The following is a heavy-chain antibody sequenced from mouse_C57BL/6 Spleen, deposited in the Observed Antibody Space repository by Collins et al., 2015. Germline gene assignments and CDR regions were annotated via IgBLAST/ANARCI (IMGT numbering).Heavy chain of an antibody. CDR3: ANYGSSYGWYWYFDV. Sequence: QVQLQQSGAELAKPGASVKMSCKASGYTFTSYWMHWVKQRPGQGLEWIGYINPSTGYTEYNQKFKDKATLTADKSSSTAYMQLSSLTSEDSAVYYCANYGSSYGWYWYFDVWGAGTTVTVSS. D-gene: IGHD1-1*01. J-gene: IGHJ1*01. CDR2: INPSTGYT. V-gene: IGHV1-7*01. CDR1: GYTFTSYW.